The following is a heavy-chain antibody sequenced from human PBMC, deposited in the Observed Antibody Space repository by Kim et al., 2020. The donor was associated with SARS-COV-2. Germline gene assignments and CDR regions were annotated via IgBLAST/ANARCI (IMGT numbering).Heavy chain of an antibody. D-gene: IGHD3-9*01. CDR3: AGDRPYYDILTGHFGFDY. Sequence: ASVKVSCKASGYTFTSYGISWVRQAPGQGLEWMGWISAYNGNTNYAQKLQGRVTMTTDTSTSTAYMELRSLRSDDTAVYYCAGDRPYYDILTGHFGFDYWGQGALVTVSS. CDR2: ISAYNGNT. CDR1: GYTFTSYG. J-gene: IGHJ4*02. V-gene: IGHV1-18*01.